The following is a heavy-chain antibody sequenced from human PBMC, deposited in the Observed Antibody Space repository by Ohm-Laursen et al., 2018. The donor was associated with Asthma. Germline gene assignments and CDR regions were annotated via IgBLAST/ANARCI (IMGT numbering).Heavy chain of an antibody. CDR1: GGSVSSGSYY. D-gene: IGHD3-22*01. CDR3: ARHSASGVGYYGGYYLYGLDV. CDR2: IYYSGST. Sequence: SQTLSLTCTVSGGSVSSGSYYWSWIRQPPGKGLEWIGYIYYSGSTNYNPSLKSRVTISVDTSKNQFSLKLSSVTAADTAVYFCARHSASGVGYYGGYYLYGLDVWGQGTTVTVSS. V-gene: IGHV4-61*01. J-gene: IGHJ6*02.